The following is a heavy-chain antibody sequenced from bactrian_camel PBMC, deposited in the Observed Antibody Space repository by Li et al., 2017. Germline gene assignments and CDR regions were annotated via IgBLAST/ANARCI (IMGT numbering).Heavy chain of an antibody. Sequence: HVQLVESGGASVQAGDSLTLSCAASGLHDHIGYCMGWFRRPPGKNLEGVAAIAADGSINYLDSMKGRFIISRDNAKNTLYLQMNSLKPEDTAMYYCAAVRYGGTWYPLCRARSADFGYWGQGTQVTVS. CDR3: AAVRYGGTWYPLCRARSADFGY. D-gene: IGHD6*01. CDR1: GLHDHIGYC. CDR2: IAADGSI. V-gene: IGHV3S55*01. J-gene: IGHJ6*01.